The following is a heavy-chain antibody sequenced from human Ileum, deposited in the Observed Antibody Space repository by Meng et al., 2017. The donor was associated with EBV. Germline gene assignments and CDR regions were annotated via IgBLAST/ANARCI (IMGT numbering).Heavy chain of an antibody. CDR3: ARAHPVVYFFDY. CDR2: IQHSGST. CDR1: GGSISSGGHS. Sequence: HLQLQESGSGLVKPSQTLSLTCAVSGGSISSGGHSWSWIRLPPGKGLEWIGDIQHSGSTYYNPSLKSRVTISVDRSRNQFSLKLSSVTAADTAVYYCARAHPVVYFFDYWGQGTLVTVSS. D-gene: IGHD4-23*01. V-gene: IGHV4-30-2*01. J-gene: IGHJ4*02.